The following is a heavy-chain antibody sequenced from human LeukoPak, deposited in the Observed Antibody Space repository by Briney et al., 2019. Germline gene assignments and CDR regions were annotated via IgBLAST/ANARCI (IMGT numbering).Heavy chain of an antibody. CDR2: IYHSGST. CDR3: AMGGYDFGY. CDR1: GYSISRGYS. V-gene: IGHV4-38-2*02. D-gene: IGHD5-12*01. J-gene: IGHJ4*02. Sequence: PSETLSLTCTVSGYSISRGYSWGWIRQPPGKGLEWIGNIYHSGSTNYSPSLKSRVTISVDTSKNQFTLKLSSVTAADTAVYYCAMGGYDFGYWGQGTLVTVSS.